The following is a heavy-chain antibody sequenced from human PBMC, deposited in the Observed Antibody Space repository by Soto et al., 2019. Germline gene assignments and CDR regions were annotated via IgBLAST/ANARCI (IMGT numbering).Heavy chain of an antibody. CDR1: GXTFSSDS. D-gene: IGHD3-10*01. CDR2: INRSSRTL. Sequence: GSLRLSCVASGXTFSSDSMIWVRQAPGKGLEWVSFINRSSRTLYYAESLKGRFTVSRDNAKNSLYLQMDSLRHEEKAVYYGTRGTYYPGDNGSYYFDYWGPGTLLTVS. V-gene: IGHV3-48*02. J-gene: IGHJ4*02. CDR3: TRGTYYPGDNGSYYFDY.